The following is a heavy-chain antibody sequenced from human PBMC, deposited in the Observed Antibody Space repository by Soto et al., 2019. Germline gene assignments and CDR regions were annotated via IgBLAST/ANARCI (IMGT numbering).Heavy chain of an antibody. CDR1: GDSFTGYY. J-gene: IGHJ6*03. CDR2: INPNSGVT. D-gene: IGHD1-26*01. Sequence: QVQLVQSGAEVKKPGASVTVSCRASGDSFTGYYMHWVRQAPGQGLEWMVWINPNSGVTKYAQKFQGWVTMTRDTSMRTVYMELSRLRSDDTAVYYCARESGGATATLDYYYFYMDVWGTGTTVTVSS. V-gene: IGHV1-2*04. CDR3: ARESGGATATLDYYYFYMDV.